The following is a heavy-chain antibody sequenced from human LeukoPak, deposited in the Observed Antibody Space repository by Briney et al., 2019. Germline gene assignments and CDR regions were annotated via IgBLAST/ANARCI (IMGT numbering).Heavy chain of an antibody. CDR3: ARYSYRGYYYDSSGIGY. V-gene: IGHV5-51*01. CDR1: GYSFTSYW. D-gene: IGHD3-22*01. Sequence: GESLKISCKGSGYSFTSYWIGWVRQMPGKGLEWMGIIYPGDSDTRYSPSFQGQVTISADKSISTAHLQWSSLKASDTAMYYCARYSYRGYYYDSSGIGYWGQGTLVTVSS. CDR2: IYPGDSDT. J-gene: IGHJ4*02.